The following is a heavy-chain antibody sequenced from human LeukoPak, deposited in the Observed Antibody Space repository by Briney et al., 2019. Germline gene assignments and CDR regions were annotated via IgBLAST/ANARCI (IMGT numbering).Heavy chain of an antibody. CDR2: ISGSGGST. V-gene: IGHV3-23*01. CDR3: AKESMIVVVITGGFDY. CDR1: GFTFSSYA. J-gene: IGHJ4*02. Sequence: GGSLRLSCAASGFTFSSYAMSWVRQAPGKGLEWVSAISGSGGSTYYADSMKGRFTISRDNSKNTLYLQMNSLRAEDTAVYYCAKESMIVVVITGGFDYWGQGTLVTVSS. D-gene: IGHD3-22*01.